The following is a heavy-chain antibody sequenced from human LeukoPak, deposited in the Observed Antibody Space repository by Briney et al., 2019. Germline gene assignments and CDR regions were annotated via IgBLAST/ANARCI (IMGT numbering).Heavy chain of an antibody. D-gene: IGHD6-19*01. CDR3: ARDRPYTGGWRGFDY. Sequence: SVKVSCKASGGTFSRYAISWVRQAPGQGLEWMGGIIPMFGIANYAQKFQGRVTITADESTSTGYMELSSLRPEDTAVYYCARDRPYTGGWRGFDYWGQGTLVTVSS. J-gene: IGHJ4*02. V-gene: IGHV1-69*01. CDR1: GGTFSRYA. CDR2: IIPMFGIA.